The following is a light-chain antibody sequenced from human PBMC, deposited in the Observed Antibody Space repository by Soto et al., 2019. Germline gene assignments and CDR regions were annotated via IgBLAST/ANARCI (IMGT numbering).Light chain of an antibody. Sequence: QSALTQPAPVSGSPGQSIAISCIGSSSDVGGYNYVSWHQQHPGKAPKVVIYDVSNRPSGVSDRFSGSKSGNAASLTISGLQAEDEADYYCSSYTSSSTYVFGTGTKVTVL. CDR3: SSYTSSSTYV. V-gene: IGLV2-14*01. CDR2: DVS. J-gene: IGLJ1*01. CDR1: SSDVGGYNY.